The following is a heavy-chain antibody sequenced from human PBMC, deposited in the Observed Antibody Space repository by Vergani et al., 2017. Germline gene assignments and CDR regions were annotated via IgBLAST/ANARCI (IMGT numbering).Heavy chain of an antibody. V-gene: IGHV4-34*01. CDR2: INHSGST. CDR3: ALGGKVVPAGKEPDYGDYEGNWFDP. Sequence: QVQLQQWGAGLLKPSETLSLTCAVYGGSFSGYYWSWIRQPPGKGLEWIGEINHSGSTNYNPSLKSRVTISVETSKNQFSLKLSSVTAADTAVYYCALGGKVVPAGKEPDYGDYEGNWFDPWGQGTLVTVSS. D-gene: IGHD2-2*01. J-gene: IGHJ5*02. CDR1: GGSFSGYY.